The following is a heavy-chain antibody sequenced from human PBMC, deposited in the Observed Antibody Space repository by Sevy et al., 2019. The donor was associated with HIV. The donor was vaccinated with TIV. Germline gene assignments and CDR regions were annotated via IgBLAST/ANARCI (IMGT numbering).Heavy chain of an antibody. Sequence: GGSLRLSCAASGFTFSNYWMHWVRQAPGKGLVWVSRIKTDGSNRDSADSVKGRFFISRDNTKNLLYLQMNSLRAADTAVYYCAREGDTVLVPTAVDAFDFWGQGTMVTVSS. J-gene: IGHJ3*01. D-gene: IGHD2-2*01. CDR1: GFTFSNYW. CDR3: AREGDTVLVPTAVDAFDF. V-gene: IGHV3-74*01. CDR2: IKTDGSNR.